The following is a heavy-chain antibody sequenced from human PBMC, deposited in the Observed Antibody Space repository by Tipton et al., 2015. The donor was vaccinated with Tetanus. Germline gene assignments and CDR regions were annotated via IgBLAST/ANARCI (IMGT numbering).Heavy chain of an antibody. V-gene: IGHV4-34*08. CDR2: INHSGNT. CDR1: GFTFSNYA. J-gene: IGHJ6*02. CDR3: VTVNLLNYCHYGMYV. Sequence: LRLSCAASGFTFSNYAMIWVRQAPGKGLEWIGEINHSGNTNHNPSLKSRVTLSVDTSKNQFSLKLNSVTAAYTSMYYCVTVNLLNYCHYGMYVWGQGTSFTVSS.